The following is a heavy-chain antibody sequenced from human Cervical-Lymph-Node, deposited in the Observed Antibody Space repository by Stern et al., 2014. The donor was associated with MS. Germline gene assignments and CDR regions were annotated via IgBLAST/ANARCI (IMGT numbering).Heavy chain of an antibody. CDR1: GFTGSRDY. CDR3: ARDTSSPERSDW. Sequence: DVQLVESGGGVIQPGGSLRLSCTASGFTGSRDYMTLVRQAPGKGLEWVSLITNVGSTFYTDSVKGRFTISRDDSKNTVYLHMTSLRAEDTAMYYCARDTSSPERSDWWGQGTLVTVSS. V-gene: IGHV3-53*01. CDR2: ITNVGST. D-gene: IGHD1-1*01. J-gene: IGHJ4*02.